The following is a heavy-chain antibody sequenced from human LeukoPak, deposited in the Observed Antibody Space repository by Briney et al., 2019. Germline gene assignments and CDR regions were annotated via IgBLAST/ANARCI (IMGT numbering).Heavy chain of an antibody. J-gene: IGHJ3*02. D-gene: IGHD3-16*01. CDR1: GGSISSYY. CDR2: IFYSGSN. CDR3: ARKQQLGVDHDAFDI. V-gene: IGHV4-59*01. Sequence: SETLSLTCTVSGGSISSYYWSWIRQPPGKVLEWIGYIFYSGSNNYNPSLKSRVTISVDTSKNQFSLKLSTVTAADTAVYYCARKQQLGVDHDAFDIWGQGTMVTVSS.